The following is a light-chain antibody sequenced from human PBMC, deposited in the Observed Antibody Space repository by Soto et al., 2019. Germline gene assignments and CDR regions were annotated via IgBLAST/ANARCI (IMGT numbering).Light chain of an antibody. Sequence: DIQMTQSPSSVSASVGDRVTITCRASRAINKWLAWHQQKPGKAPNLLIFSASSLQSGVPSRFSGSGSGTDFTLTITHLQPEDVAIYYCQQAHSFPLTFGPGTKVDLK. CDR3: QQAHSFPLT. J-gene: IGKJ3*01. CDR2: SAS. CDR1: RAINKW. V-gene: IGKV1-12*01.